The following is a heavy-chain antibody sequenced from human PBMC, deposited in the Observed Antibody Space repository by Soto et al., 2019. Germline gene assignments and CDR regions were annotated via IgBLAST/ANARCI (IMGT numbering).Heavy chain of an antibody. Sequence: GGSLRLSCAASGFTFSSYSMNWVRQAPGKGLEWVSSISSSSSYIYYADSVKGRFTISRDNAKNSLYLQMNSLRAEDTAVYYCARNHITGTTGPFDYWGQGTLVTVSS. D-gene: IGHD1-20*01. J-gene: IGHJ4*02. CDR2: ISSSSSYI. V-gene: IGHV3-21*01. CDR1: GFTFSSYS. CDR3: ARNHITGTTGPFDY.